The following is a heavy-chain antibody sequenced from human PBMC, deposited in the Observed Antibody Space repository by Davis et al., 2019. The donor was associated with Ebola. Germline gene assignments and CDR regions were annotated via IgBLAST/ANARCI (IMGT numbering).Heavy chain of an antibody. CDR3: AMGWMQGGLAN. D-gene: IGHD5-18*01. CDR2: TYYGSKWNN. CDR1: GDSVFGNNGG. J-gene: IGHJ4*02. V-gene: IGHV6-1*01. Sequence: HSQTLSLTCAISGDSVFGNNGGWNWIRQSPSRGLEWLGRTYYGSKWNNDYAVSVKSRIIINPDTSKNQFSLQLNSVTPEDTAVYYCAMGWMQGGLANWGQGTLVTVSS.